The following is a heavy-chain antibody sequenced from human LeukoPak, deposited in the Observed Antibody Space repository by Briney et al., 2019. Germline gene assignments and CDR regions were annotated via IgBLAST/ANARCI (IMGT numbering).Heavy chain of an antibody. CDR3: ARSGYCTNGVCHGPDYFDY. J-gene: IGHJ4*02. Sequence: GGSLRLSCAASGFTFSSYWMSWVRQAPGKGLEWVANIKQDGSEKYYVDSVKGRFTISRDNAKNSLYLQMSSLRAEDTAVYYCARSGYCTNGVCHGPDYFDYWGQGTLVTVSS. V-gene: IGHV3-7*01. D-gene: IGHD2-8*01. CDR2: IKQDGSEK. CDR1: GFTFSSYW.